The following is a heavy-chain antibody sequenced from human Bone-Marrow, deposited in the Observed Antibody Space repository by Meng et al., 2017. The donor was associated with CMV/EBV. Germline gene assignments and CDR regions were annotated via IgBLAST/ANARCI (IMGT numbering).Heavy chain of an antibody. J-gene: IGHJ6*02. Sequence: GGSLRLSCAASGFTFSDYAMHWVRQAPGKGLEWVALISSDGSSRYYTDPVKGRFTISRDNSKNTLYLKMNSLRAENTAVYYCARVSLYGDYVFSYGMDVWGQGTTVTVSS. CDR2: ISSDGSSR. CDR1: GFTFSDYA. CDR3: ARVSLYGDYVFSYGMDV. V-gene: IGHV3-30*04. D-gene: IGHD4-17*01.